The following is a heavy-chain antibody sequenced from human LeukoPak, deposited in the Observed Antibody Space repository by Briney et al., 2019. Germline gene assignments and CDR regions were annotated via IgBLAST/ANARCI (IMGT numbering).Heavy chain of an antibody. Sequence: GGSLRLSCAALGFAFGSYEMTWVRQAPGKGLDGVSYIGTITSTTYYADSVKGRFTVSRDDAKSSLYLQMSSLRAEDTAVYYCARTVYDLRGQSLVPGFDSWGQGTLVTVSS. CDR2: IGTITSTT. CDR3: ARTVYDLRGQSLVPGFDS. D-gene: IGHD6-19*01. J-gene: IGHJ4*02. V-gene: IGHV3-48*03. CDR1: GFAFGSYE.